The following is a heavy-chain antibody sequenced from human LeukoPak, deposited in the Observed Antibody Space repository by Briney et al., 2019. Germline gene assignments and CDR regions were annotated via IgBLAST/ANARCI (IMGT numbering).Heavy chain of an antibody. V-gene: IGHV3-7*03. CDR1: GFTFSGYW. J-gene: IGHJ6*02. CDR3: AREGGNYGKDV. Sequence: HPGGSLRLSCAASGFTFSGYWMTWARQAPGKGLEWVANINPDGSQKYYVDSVKGRFTISRDNAKNSLYLQMNSLRVEETAVYYCAREGGNYGKDVWGRGTTVIVSS. CDR2: INPDGSQK. D-gene: IGHD1-26*01.